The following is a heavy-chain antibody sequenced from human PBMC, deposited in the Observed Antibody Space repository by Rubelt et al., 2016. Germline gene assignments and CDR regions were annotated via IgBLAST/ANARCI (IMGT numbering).Heavy chain of an antibody. J-gene: IGHJ4*02. D-gene: IGHD4-23*01. V-gene: IGHV1-18*01. CDR3: ARDVGGNSVLYYFDY. Sequence: QVQLVQSGAEVKKPGASVKVSCKASGYTFTSYGISWVRQAPGQGLEWMGWISAYNGNTNYAQKLHGIGTMTTDTSTSTAYMELRSLRSDDTAVYYCARDVGGNSVLYYFDYWGQGTLVTVSS. CDR1: GYTFTSYG. CDR2: ISAYNGNT.